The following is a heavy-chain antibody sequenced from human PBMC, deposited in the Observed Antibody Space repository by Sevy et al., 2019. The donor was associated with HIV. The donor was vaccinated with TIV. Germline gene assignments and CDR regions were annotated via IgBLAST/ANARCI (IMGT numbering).Heavy chain of an antibody. CDR2: IYYSGST. CDR1: GGSISSSSYY. Sequence: SETLSLTCTVSGGSISSSSYYWGWIRQPPGKGLEWIGSIYYSGSTYYNPSLKSRVTISVDTSKDQFSLKLSSVTAADTAVYYCARRPGWQQTRGAFDIWGQGTMVTVSS. J-gene: IGHJ3*02. V-gene: IGHV4-39*01. D-gene: IGHD6-13*01. CDR3: ARRPGWQQTRGAFDI.